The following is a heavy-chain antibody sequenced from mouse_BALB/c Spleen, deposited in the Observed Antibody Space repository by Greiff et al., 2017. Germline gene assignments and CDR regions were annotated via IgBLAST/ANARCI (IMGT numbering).Heavy chain of an antibody. D-gene: IGHD1-1*01. CDR2: INPSSGYT. CDR3: ARGDYYGAWFAY. V-gene: IGHV1-4*01. Sequence: QVQLQQSGAELAIPGASVKMSCKASGYTFTSYTMHWVKQRPGQGLEWIGYINPSSGYTNYNQKFKDKATLTADKSSSTAYMQLSSLTSEDSAVYYCARGDYYGAWFAYWGQGTLVTVSA. CDR1: GYTFTSYT. J-gene: IGHJ3*01.